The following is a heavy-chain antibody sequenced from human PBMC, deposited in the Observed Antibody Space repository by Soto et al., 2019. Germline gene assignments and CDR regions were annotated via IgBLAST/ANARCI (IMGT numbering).Heavy chain of an antibody. Sequence: QVQLVQSGAEVKKPXXXVKVSCKASGGTFSSYAISWVRQAPGQGLEWMGGIIPIFGTANYAQKFQGRVTITADESTSTAYMALSSQRSEDTAVYYCARESRYCSGGSCYFLPGIDYWGQGTLVTVSS. D-gene: IGHD2-15*01. CDR1: GGTFSSYA. CDR2: IIPIFGTA. J-gene: IGHJ4*02. V-gene: IGHV1-69*12. CDR3: ARESRYCSGGSCYFLPGIDY.